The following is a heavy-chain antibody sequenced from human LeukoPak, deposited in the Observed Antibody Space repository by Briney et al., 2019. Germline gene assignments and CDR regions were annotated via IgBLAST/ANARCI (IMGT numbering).Heavy chain of an antibody. J-gene: IGHJ5*02. CDR1: GGSISSSDYY. CDR3: ARALGYCSGGSCTRGYNWFDP. V-gene: IGHV4-39*01. Sequence: SQTLSLTCTVSGGSISSSDYYWGWIRQPPGKGLEWIGSIYYGGSTYYNPSLKSRVTISVDTSMNQFSLKLSFVTTADTAVYYCARALGYCSGGSCTRGYNWFDPWGQGTLVTVPS. D-gene: IGHD2-15*01. CDR2: IYYGGST.